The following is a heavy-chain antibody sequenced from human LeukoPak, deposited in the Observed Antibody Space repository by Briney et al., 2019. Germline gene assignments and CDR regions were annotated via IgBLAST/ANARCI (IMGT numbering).Heavy chain of an antibody. CDR3: ARPKGYCTNGVCYLDTFDI. CDR2: INHSGST. V-gene: IGHV4-34*01. D-gene: IGHD2-8*01. Sequence: SETLSLTCAVYGGSFSGYYWSWIRQPPRKGLEWIGEINHSGSTNYNPSLKSRVTISVDTSKNQFSLKLSSVTAADTAVYYCARPKGYCTNGVCYLDTFDIWGQGTMVTVSS. CDR1: GGSFSGYY. J-gene: IGHJ3*02.